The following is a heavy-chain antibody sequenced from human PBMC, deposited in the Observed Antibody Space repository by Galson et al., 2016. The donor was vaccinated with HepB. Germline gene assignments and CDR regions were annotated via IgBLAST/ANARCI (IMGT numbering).Heavy chain of an antibody. V-gene: IGHV4-4*02. CDR2: IYHTGST. CDR3: ARMKFGFKVFDQ. J-gene: IGHJ4*02. D-gene: IGHD3-10*01. CDR1: GASISSDRW. Sequence: SETLSLTCAVSGASISSDRWWNWLRQSPGKGLEWIGEIYHTGSTNYNPSLKSRVSISIDKSKNDFPLDLGSVTAADTAIYYCARMKFGFKVFDQWGQGTLVTVSP.